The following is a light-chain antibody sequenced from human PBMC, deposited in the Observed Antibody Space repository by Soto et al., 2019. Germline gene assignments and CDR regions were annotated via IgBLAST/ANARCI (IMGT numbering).Light chain of an antibody. Sequence: EIVLTQSPGTLSLSAGDRATLSYRASQSVSSSYVAWYQQKPGQAPRLLIYGASSRATGIPDRFSGSGSGTDFTLTIGRLEPEDFAVYYCQQYGRSPLTFGGGTKVEIK. CDR3: QQYGRSPLT. V-gene: IGKV3-20*01. CDR1: QSVSSSY. J-gene: IGKJ4*01. CDR2: GAS.